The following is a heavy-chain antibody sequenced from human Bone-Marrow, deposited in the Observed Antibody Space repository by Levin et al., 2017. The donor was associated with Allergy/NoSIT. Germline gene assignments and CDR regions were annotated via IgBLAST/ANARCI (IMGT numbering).Heavy chain of an antibody. D-gene: IGHD6-19*01. CDR3: ARDSSAWSRDL. J-gene: IGHJ4*02. CDR1: GFDVSYYR. Sequence: RASVKVSCVASGFDVSYYRMSWVRQAPGKGLEWVSTITSSSNGIIYADSMKGRFTISRDNAKNSLYLQMNSLRAEDSAVYYCARDSSAWSRDLWGQGTLVTVSS. CDR2: ITSSSNGI. V-gene: IGHV3-21*01.